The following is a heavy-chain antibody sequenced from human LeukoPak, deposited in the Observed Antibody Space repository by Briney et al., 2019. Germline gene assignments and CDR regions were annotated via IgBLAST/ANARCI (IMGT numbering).Heavy chain of an antibody. Sequence: SETLSLTCAVYGGSFSGYYWSWIRQPPGKGLEWIGYIYYSESTNYNPSLKSRVTISVDTSKSQFSLKLSSVTAADTAVYYCATYYDSSGYYAFDIWGQGTMVTVSS. D-gene: IGHD3-22*01. CDR3: ATYYDSSGYYAFDI. J-gene: IGHJ3*02. V-gene: IGHV4-59*01. CDR1: GGSFSGYY. CDR2: IYYSEST.